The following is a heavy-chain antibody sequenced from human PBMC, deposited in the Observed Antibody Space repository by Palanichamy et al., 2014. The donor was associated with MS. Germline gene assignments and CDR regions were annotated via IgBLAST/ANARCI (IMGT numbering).Heavy chain of an antibody. Sequence: EVQLVESGGGLVQPGGSLRLSCAASEFTFSTYWMSWVRQAPGKGLEWVASIKQDGSEEDYVDSVHGRFTISRDNAKNSLFLQMNSLRAEDTAVYYCARVRWTFIVVVKRYHFDSWGQGTLVTVSS. J-gene: IGHJ4*02. CDR2: IKQDGSEE. D-gene: IGHD2-15*01. CDR1: EFTFSTYW. CDR3: ARVRWTFIVVVKRYHFDS. V-gene: IGHV3-7*01.